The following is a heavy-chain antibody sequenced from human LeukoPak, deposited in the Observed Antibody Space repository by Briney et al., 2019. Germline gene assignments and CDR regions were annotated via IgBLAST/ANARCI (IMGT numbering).Heavy chain of an antibody. CDR3: AKDRYYGSGTYYAYYYYGMDV. V-gene: IGHV3-23*01. CDR1: GFTFSSYA. J-gene: IGHJ6*02. D-gene: IGHD3-10*01. Sequence: GGSLRLSCAASGFTFSSYAMSWVRQAPGKGLEWVSAISGSGGSTYNADSVKGRFTISRDNSKDTLYLQMNSLRAEDTALYYCAKDRYYGSGTYYAYYYYGMDVWGQGTTVTVSS. CDR2: ISGSGGST.